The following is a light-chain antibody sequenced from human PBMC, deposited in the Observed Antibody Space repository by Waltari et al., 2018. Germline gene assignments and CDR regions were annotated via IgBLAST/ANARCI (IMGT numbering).Light chain of an antibody. J-gene: IGKJ2*01. CDR3: QQSLDSPYT. V-gene: IGKV1-39*01. Sequence: DIKMTQTPSSLSASVGDTVTISCRASQTIDVYLNWYQQQPGKAPNLLIYAASTLLIGVPSRFSGFGSETEFTLTITGLQPEDFATYYCQQSLDSPYTFGQGTRLEI. CDR1: QTIDVY. CDR2: AAS.